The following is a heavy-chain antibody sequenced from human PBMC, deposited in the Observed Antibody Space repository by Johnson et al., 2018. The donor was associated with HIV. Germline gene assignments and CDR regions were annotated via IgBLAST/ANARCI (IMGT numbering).Heavy chain of an antibody. J-gene: IGHJ3*02. CDR1: GFTFDDYD. CDR3: ARGKLPAALRRGDAFDI. V-gene: IGHV3-20*04. CDR2: INWNGGST. Sequence: VQLVESGGNVVRPGGSLRLSCAASGFTFDDYDMSWVRQAPGKGLEWVSGINWNGGSTGYADSVKGRFTISRDTAKNSLYLQMNSLSAEDTALYYCARGKLPAALRRGDAFDIWGQGTMVTVSS. D-gene: IGHD2-2*01.